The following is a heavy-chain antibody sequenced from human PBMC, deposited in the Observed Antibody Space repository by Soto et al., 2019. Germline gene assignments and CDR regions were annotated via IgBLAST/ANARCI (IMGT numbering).Heavy chain of an antibody. CDR1: GYTFTSYF. Sequence: QVQLVQSGAEVKNFGASVKVSCKASGYTFTSYFVHWVRQAPGQGLEWLGMINPVGGAAAYAQSFQGRVTMTRDTSTSTVYMDLSSLTSDDTAVYYCAREHVAAEFGMDVWGQGTQVTVS. D-gene: IGHD6-25*01. CDR2: INPVGGAA. V-gene: IGHV1-46*01. CDR3: AREHVAAEFGMDV. J-gene: IGHJ6*02.